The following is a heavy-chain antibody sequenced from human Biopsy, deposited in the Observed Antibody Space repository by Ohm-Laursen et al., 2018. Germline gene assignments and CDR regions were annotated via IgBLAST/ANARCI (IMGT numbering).Heavy chain of an antibody. CDR3: ARGGSGSGYYGMDV. Sequence: GSSVKVSCKASGDTFSRSAFFWVRQAPGQGLVYLGRIVPIVGVTNYAQIFQGRITLTADKSTFMVYMELSRLRSDDTAIYYFARGGSGSGYYGMDVWGQGATVSVSS. CDR2: IVPIVGVT. J-gene: IGHJ6*02. CDR1: GDTFSRSA. V-gene: IGHV1-69*04. D-gene: IGHD3-10*01.